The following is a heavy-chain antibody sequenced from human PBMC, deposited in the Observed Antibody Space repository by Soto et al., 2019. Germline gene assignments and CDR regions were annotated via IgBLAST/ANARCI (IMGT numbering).Heavy chain of an antibody. CDR1: GGSISSYY. Sequence: PSETLSLTCTVSGGSISSYYWSWIRQPPGKGLEWIGYIYYSGSTNYNPSLKSRVTISVDTSKNQFSLKLSSVTAADTAVYYCARAGTFLLYNWHGPTYYGMDVWGQGTTVTVSS. J-gene: IGHJ6*02. V-gene: IGHV4-59*01. CDR2: IYYSGST. CDR3: ARAGTFLLYNWHGPTYYGMDV. D-gene: IGHD1-20*01.